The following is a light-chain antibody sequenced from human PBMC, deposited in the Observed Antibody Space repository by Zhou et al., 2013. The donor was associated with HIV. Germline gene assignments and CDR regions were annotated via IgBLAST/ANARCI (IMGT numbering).Light chain of an antibody. V-gene: IGKV1-33*01. CDR1: QDISNY. CDR2: AAS. J-gene: IGKJ4*01. CDR3: QQYDNLLT. Sequence: DIQMTQSPSSLSASVGDRVTITCQASQDISNYLNWYQQKPGKAPKLLIYAASNLETGVPSRFSGSGSGTDFTFTISSLQPEDIATYYCQQYDNLLTFG.